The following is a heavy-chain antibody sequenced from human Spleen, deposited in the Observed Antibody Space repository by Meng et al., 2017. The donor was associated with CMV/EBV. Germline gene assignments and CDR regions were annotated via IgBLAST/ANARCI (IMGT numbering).Heavy chain of an antibody. V-gene: IGHV4-31*02. CDR1: GDSISCDKYF. Sequence: GDSISCDKYFWTWFRQHPGEGLEWIGYIFHSGGTSYNPSLKSRVTMSVDTSKNDFSLKLISVTAADTAIYYCVRWAFGSGMFDPWGQGTLVTVSS. J-gene: IGHJ5*02. CDR2: IFHSGGT. D-gene: IGHD3-10*01. CDR3: VRWAFGSGMFDP.